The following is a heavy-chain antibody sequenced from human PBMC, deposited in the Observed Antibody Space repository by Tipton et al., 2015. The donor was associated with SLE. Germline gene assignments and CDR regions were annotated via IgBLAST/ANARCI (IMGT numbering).Heavy chain of an antibody. V-gene: IGHV1-18*01. CDR2: ISGYNGDT. CDR1: GYTFTGYG. Sequence: QVQLVQSGAEVKKPGASVKVSCQASGYTFTGYGISWVRQAPGQGLEWMGWISGYNGDTNYAQKVQDRFTMTTDTSTSTAYMELRSLRPDDTAVSYCVRDVKGLDVDYWGPGSLLTVSS. D-gene: IGHD5-24*01. J-gene: IGHJ4*02. CDR3: VRDVKGLDVDY.